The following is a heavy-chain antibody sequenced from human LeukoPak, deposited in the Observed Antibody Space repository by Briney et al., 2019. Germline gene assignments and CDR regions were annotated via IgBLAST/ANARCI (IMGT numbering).Heavy chain of an antibody. V-gene: IGHV3-48*03. J-gene: IGHJ3*02. CDR1: GFTFSSYE. CDR2: ISSSGSTI. Sequence: PGGSLRLSCAASGFTFSSYEMNWVRQAPGKGLEWVSYISSSGSTIYYADSVKGRFTISRDNAKNSLYLQMNSLRAEDTAVYYCARDSYQEEEWVVVGPLWRVALDIWGQGTMVTVSS. D-gene: IGHD6-19*01. CDR3: ARDSYQEEEWVVVGPLWRVALDI.